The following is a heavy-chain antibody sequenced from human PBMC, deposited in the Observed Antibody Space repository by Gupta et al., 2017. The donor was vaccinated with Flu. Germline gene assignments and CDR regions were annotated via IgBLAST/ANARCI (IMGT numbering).Heavy chain of an antibody. CDR3: TRETDLHFDF. J-gene: IGHJ4*02. CDR1: YYTFTAYG. V-gene: IGHV1-18*01. CDR2: ISTYYGHT. Sequence: QAYLVQSGPEIKEPGASVKVSCKASYYTFTAYGISWVRQAPGQGPEWLGWISTYYGHTALAPKFQDRLTLTTEASTTTAYMDLTSLTSDDSAVYYCTRETDLHFDFWGQGTLVTVSS.